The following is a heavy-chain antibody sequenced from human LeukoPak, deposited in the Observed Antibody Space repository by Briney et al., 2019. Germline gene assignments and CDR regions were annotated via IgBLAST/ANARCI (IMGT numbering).Heavy chain of an antibody. V-gene: IGHV4-59*08. D-gene: IGHD2-15*01. Sequence: SETLSLTCTVSGGSISSYYWSWIRQPPGKGLEWIGYIYYSGSTNYNPSLKSRVTISVDTSKNQFSLKLSSVTAADTAVYYCARSMRYCSGGSCLFDYWGQGTLVTVSS. CDR2: IYYSGST. J-gene: IGHJ4*02. CDR3: ARSMRYCSGGSCLFDY. CDR1: GGSISSYY.